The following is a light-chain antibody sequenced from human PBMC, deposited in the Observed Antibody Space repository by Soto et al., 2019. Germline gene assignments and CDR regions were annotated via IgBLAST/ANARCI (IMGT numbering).Light chain of an antibody. CDR1: QTIQRDL. V-gene: IGKV3-20*01. CDR2: GAT. Sequence: DIILRQSPGTLSLAPGDRATLSCRASQTIQRDLLAWYQHKPGQAPRLLIYGATNRASGIPDRFSGSGSESEFTLTISRVEPEDFAVYYCQQYWTFGPGTKLDIK. J-gene: IGKJ3*01. CDR3: QQYWT.